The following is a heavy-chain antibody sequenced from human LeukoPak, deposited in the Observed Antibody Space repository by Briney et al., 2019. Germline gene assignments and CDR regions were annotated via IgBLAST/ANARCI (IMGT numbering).Heavy chain of an antibody. CDR3: AREGIGIAPST. V-gene: IGHV4-39*07. J-gene: IGHJ4*02. D-gene: IGHD6-13*01. CDR2: IYYSGST. CDR1: GGSISSYY. Sequence: SETLSLTCTVSGGSISSYYWGWIRQPPGKGLEWIGSIYYSGSTYYNPSLKSRVTISVDTSKNQFSLKLSSVTAADTAVYYCAREGIGIAPSTWGQGTLVTVSS.